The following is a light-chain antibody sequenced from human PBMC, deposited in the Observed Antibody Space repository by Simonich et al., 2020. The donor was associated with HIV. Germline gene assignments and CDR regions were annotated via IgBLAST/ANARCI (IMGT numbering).Light chain of an antibody. V-gene: IGKV3-11*01. CDR1: QSVSSY. Sequence: EIVLTQSPATLSLSPGERANLSCRASQSVSSYLAWYQQKPGQAPRLLIYDASNRATGNPARFSGSGSGTEFTLTISSMQSEDFAVYYCQQYNNWPPWTFGQGTKVEIK. CDR3: QQYNNWPPWT. CDR2: DAS. J-gene: IGKJ1*01.